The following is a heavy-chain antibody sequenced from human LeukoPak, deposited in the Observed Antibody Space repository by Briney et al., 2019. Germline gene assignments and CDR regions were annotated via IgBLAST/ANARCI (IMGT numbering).Heavy chain of an antibody. J-gene: IGHJ4*02. D-gene: IGHD3-22*01. V-gene: IGHV3-30*04. CDR3: ARDGGYYYDSSGYPDY. CDR1: GFTFSSYA. Sequence: GESLKISCAASGFTFSSYAMHWVRQAPGKGLEWVAVISYDGSNKYYADSVKGRFTISRDNSKNTLYLQMNSLRAEDTAVYYCARDGGYYYDSSGYPDYWGQGTLVTVSS. CDR2: ISYDGSNK.